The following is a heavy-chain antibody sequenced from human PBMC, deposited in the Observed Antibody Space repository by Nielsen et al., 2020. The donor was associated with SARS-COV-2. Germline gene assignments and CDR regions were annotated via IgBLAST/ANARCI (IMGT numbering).Heavy chain of an antibody. CDR2: INAGNGNT. Sequence: ASVKVSCKASGYTFTSYAMNWVRQAPGQRLEWMGWINAGNGNTKYSQKFQGRVTMTRDTSISTAYMELSRLRSDDTAVYYCARISSGWYGYYYYGMDVWGQGTTVTVSS. J-gene: IGHJ6*02. V-gene: IGHV1-3*01. CDR1: GYTFTSYA. D-gene: IGHD6-19*01. CDR3: ARISSGWYGYYYYGMDV.